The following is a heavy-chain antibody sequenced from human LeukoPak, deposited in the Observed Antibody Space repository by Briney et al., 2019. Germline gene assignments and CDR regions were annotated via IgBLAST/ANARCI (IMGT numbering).Heavy chain of an antibody. V-gene: IGHV4-30-2*01. CDR2: IYHSGST. Sequence: SQTLSLTCAVSGGSISSGGYSWSWIRQPPGKGLEWIGYIYHSGSTYYNPSLKSRVTISVDRSKNQFSLKLSSVTAADTAVYYRARGLDGDPIIDYWGQGTLVTVSS. CDR1: GGSISSGGYS. J-gene: IGHJ4*02. CDR3: ARGLDGDPIIDY. D-gene: IGHD4-17*01.